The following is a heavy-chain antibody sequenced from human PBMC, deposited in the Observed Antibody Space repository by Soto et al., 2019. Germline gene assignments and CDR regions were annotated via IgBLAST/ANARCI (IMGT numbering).Heavy chain of an antibody. CDR1: GGSFSGYY. D-gene: IGHD6-13*01. V-gene: IGHV4-34*01. J-gene: IGHJ4*02. Sequence: QVQLQQWGAGLLKPSETLSLTCAVYGGSFSGYYWSWIRQPPGKGLEWIGEINLSGSTNYNPSLKSRVTMSVDTSKNQFSLKLSSVTAADTAVYYCARSSRVDYWGQGTLVTVSS. CDR3: ARSSRVDY. CDR2: INLSGST.